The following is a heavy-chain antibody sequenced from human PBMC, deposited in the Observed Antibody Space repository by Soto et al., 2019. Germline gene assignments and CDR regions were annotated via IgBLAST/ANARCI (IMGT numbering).Heavy chain of an antibody. CDR1: GGTFSSYA. Sequence: ASVKVSCKASGGTFSSYAISWVRQAPGQGLEWMGGIIPIFGTANYAQKFQGRVTITADESTSTAYMELSSLRSEDTAVYYCARTTDRQLWYGSGSYYFDYWGQGTLVTVSS. CDR3: ARTTDRQLWYGSGSYYFDY. D-gene: IGHD3-10*01. V-gene: IGHV1-69*01. J-gene: IGHJ4*02. CDR2: IIPIFGTA.